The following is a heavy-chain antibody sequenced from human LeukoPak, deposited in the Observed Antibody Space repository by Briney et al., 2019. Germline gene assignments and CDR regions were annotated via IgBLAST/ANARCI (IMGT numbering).Heavy chain of an antibody. D-gene: IGHD2-8*01. J-gene: IGHJ6*02. V-gene: IGHV1-8*01. CDR3: ARTPPEYCSDGVCYNDYYYGMDV. CDR1: GYTFTNYN. CDR2: MNPKSGNT. Sequence: ASVKVSCKTSGYTFTNYNINWVRQATGQGLEWMGWMNPKSGNTGYAQKFQGRVTMTSNTSIRTGYMELTSLRSEDTAVYYCARTPPEYCSDGVCYNDYYYGMDVWGQGTKVTVSS.